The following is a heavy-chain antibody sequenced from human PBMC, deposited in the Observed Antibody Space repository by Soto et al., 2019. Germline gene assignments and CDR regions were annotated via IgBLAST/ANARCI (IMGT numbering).Heavy chain of an antibody. J-gene: IGHJ6*02. V-gene: IGHV4-59*01. Sequence: SETLSLTSTVAGGKISNYGWSWIRQHTGMGLEWIGYIYYTGSTNYNPSLKSRVTISVDTSKNQFSLKLSSVTAADTAVYYCARVGSSWYLGMDVWGQGATVTVSS. CDR3: ARVGSSWYLGMDV. CDR1: GGKISNYG. CDR2: IYYTGST. D-gene: IGHD6-13*01.